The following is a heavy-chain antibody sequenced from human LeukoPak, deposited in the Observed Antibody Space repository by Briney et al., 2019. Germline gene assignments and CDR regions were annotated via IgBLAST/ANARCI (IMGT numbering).Heavy chain of an antibody. CDR1: GFTFSSYD. D-gene: IGHD1-26*01. CDR2: IGTAGDT. CDR3: ARAIGVGATTAFDI. V-gene: IGHV3-13*04. Sequence: AGGSLRLSCAASGFTFSSYDMHWVRQATGEGLEWVSAIGTAGDTYYPGSVKGRFTISRENAKNSLYLQMNSLRAGDTAVYYCARAIGVGATTAFDIWGQGTMVTVSS. J-gene: IGHJ3*02.